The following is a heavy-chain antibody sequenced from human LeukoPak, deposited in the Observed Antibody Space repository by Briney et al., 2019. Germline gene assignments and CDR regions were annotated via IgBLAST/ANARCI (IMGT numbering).Heavy chain of an antibody. CDR2: IYTRGSP. J-gene: IGHJ6*04. V-gene: IGHV4-4*09. D-gene: IGHD3-3*01. CDR1: GGSISSYY. Sequence: PSETLSLTCTVSGGSISSYYWSWIRQPPGKGVEWIGYIYTRGSPNYNPSLNSRVTISVDPSKNQFSLKLSSVTAADTAVYYCARQSHYDFWSGYYTTDVWGKGTTVPVSS. CDR3: ARQSHYDFWSGYYTTDV.